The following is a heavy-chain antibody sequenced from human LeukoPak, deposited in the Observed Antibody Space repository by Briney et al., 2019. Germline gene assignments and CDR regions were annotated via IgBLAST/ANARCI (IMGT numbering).Heavy chain of an antibody. CDR2: IYYSGST. D-gene: IGHD3-22*01. CDR3: ARVYDSSGALDAFDI. J-gene: IGHJ3*02. V-gene: IGHV4-61*01. CDR1: GGSVSSGSYY. Sequence: SETLSLTCTVSGGSVSSGSYYWSWIRQPPGKGLEWIGYIYYSGSTNYNPSLKSRVTISVDTSKNQFSLKLSSVTAADTAVYYCARVYDSSGALDAFDIWGQGTMVTVSS.